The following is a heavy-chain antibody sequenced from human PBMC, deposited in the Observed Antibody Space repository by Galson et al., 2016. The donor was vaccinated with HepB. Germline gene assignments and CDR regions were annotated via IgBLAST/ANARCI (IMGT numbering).Heavy chain of an antibody. D-gene: IGHD1-1*01. CDR3: TTNRVWKDMIKYFDN. CDR2: MKSRLDGGTT. V-gene: IGHV3-15*01. J-gene: IGHJ4*02. CDR1: GFTFTHAW. Sequence: SLRLSCALSGFTFTHAWMSWVRQAPGKGLEWVGRMKSRLDGGTTDYAAPVKGRFTISGDYSRDILYLQMNSLETEDTAIYYCTTNRVWKDMIKYFDNWGQGTLVSVSS.